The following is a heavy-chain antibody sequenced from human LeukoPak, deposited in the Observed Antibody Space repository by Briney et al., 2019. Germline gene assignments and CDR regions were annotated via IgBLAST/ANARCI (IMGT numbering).Heavy chain of an antibody. V-gene: IGHV3-21*01. CDR1: GFTFSSYS. CDR2: ISSSSSYI. J-gene: IGHJ3*02. CDR3: ARDAEQWLPTGAFDI. Sequence: GGSLRLSCAASGFTFSSYSMNWVRQAPGKGLEWVSSISSSSSYIYYADSVKGRFTISRDNAKNSLYLQMNSLRAEDTAVYYCARDAEQWLPTGAFDIWGQGTMVTVSS. D-gene: IGHD6-19*01.